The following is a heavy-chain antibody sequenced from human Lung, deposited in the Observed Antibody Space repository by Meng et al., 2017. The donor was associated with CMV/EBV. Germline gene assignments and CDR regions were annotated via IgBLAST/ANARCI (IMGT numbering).Heavy chain of an antibody. V-gene: IGHV2-5*01. Sequence: SGPXLVKPSPTLPLACTFSWFSLSTSGVGVAWIRQPPGKALEWPALIYWNDNKRYSTSLKSRLTITKDTSKNQLVLTMTYMEPVDTATYYCAHRQASDDSTELFDYXGRGXLVTVSS. CDR2: IYWNDNK. D-gene: IGHD3-22*01. CDR3: AHRQASDDSTELFDY. J-gene: IGHJ4*02. CDR1: WFSLSTSGVG.